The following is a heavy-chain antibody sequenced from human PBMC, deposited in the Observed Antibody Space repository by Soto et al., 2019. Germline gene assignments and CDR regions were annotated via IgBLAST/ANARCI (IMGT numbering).Heavy chain of an antibody. D-gene: IGHD3-22*01. Sequence: GSLRLSCAASGFTVSSNYMNWVRQAPGKGLEWVSYISSSGSTIYYADSVKGRFTISRDNAKNSLYLQMNSLRAEDTAVYYCARCSGYYYEAFDIWGQGTMVTVS. CDR2: ISSSGSTI. J-gene: IGHJ3*02. CDR3: ARCSGYYYEAFDI. CDR1: GFTVSSNY. V-gene: IGHV3-48*03.